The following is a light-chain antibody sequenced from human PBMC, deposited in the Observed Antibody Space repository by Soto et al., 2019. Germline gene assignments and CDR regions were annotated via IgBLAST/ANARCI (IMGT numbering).Light chain of an antibody. CDR2: AAS. Sequence: DIQMTQSPSSLSASVGDRVTITCRASQSISSYLNWYQQKPGNAPKLLIYAASSLQSGVPSRFSGIGSGTDFTLTISSLQPEDFATYYCQQSYSLPLTFGGGTKVEIK. V-gene: IGKV1-39*01. J-gene: IGKJ4*01. CDR3: QQSYSLPLT. CDR1: QSISSY.